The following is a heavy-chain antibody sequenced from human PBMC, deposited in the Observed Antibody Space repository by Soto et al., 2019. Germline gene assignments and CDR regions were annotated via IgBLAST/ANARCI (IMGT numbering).Heavy chain of an antibody. CDR2: IYPGDSDT. CDR1: GYSFTSYW. Sequence: GESLKISCKGSGYSFTSYWIGWVRQMPGKGLEWMGIIYPGDSDTRYSPSFQGQVTISADKSISTAYLQWSSLKASDTAMYYCARLSRSLEYDYVWGSYRAGGAFDIWGQGTMVTVSS. CDR3: ARLSRSLEYDYVWGSYRAGGAFDI. J-gene: IGHJ3*02. V-gene: IGHV5-51*01. D-gene: IGHD3-16*02.